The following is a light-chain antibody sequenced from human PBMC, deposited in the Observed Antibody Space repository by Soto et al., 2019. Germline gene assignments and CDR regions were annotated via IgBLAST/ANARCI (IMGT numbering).Light chain of an antibody. CDR2: DAS. CDR1: QSISSSY. V-gene: IGKV3-15*01. Sequence: IVLTQSPGTLSLSPGERATLSCRASQSISSSYLAWYQQKPGQAPRLLIYDASTRATGIPARFSGSGSGTDFTLTISGLQSEDFAVYYCQQYNNWPLITFGQGTRLEIK. J-gene: IGKJ5*01. CDR3: QQYNNWPLIT.